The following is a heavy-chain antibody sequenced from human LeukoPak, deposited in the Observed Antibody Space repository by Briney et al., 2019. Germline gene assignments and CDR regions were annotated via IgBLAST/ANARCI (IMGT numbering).Heavy chain of an antibody. D-gene: IGHD2-21*01. CDR2: IYYSGST. V-gene: IGHV4-59*08. J-gene: IGHJ4*02. CDR3: ARFVRHCGIADCLDY. Sequence: PSETLSLTCTVSGGSISSYYWSWIRQPPGKGLEWIGYIYYSGSTNYNPSLKSRVTISVDTSKNQFSLKLSSVTAAGTSVYYCARFVRHCGIADCLDYWGQGTLVTVSS. CDR1: GGSISSYY.